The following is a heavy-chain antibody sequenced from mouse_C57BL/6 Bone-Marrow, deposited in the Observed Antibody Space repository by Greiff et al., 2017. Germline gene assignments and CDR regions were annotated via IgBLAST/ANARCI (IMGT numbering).Heavy chain of an antibody. CDR1: GYSITSGYY. CDR3: ACYYYGSSPDY. V-gene: IGHV3-6*01. D-gene: IGHD1-1*01. CDR2: ISYDGSN. J-gene: IGHJ2*01. Sequence: EESGPGLVKPSQSLSLTCSVSGYSITSGYYWNWIRQFPGNKLEWMGYISYDGSNNYNSSLKNRISITRDTSKNQFFLKLNSETTEDTATYYCACYYYGSSPDYWGQGTTLTVSS.